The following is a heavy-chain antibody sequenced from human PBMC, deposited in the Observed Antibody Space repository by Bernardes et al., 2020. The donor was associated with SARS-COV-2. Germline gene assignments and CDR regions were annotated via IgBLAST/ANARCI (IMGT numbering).Heavy chain of an antibody. Sequence: GSLRLSCAASGFTFSSYDMHWVRQATGKGLEWVSAIGTAGDTYYPGSVKGRFTISRENAKNSLYLQMNSLRAGDTAVYYCARGFDSSGWQGLWYFDLWGRGTLVTVSS. CDR2: IGTAGDT. CDR3: ARGFDSSGWQGLWYFDL. CDR1: GFTFSSYD. D-gene: IGHD6-19*01. J-gene: IGHJ2*01. V-gene: IGHV3-13*01.